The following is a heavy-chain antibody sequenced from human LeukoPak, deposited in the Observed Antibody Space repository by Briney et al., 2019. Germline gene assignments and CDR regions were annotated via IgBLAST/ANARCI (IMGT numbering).Heavy chain of an antibody. CDR1: GGSFSGYH. CDR2: INHSGST. V-gene: IGHV4-34*01. D-gene: IGHD5-12*01. Sequence: SETLSLTCAVYGGSFSGYHWSWIRQPPGKGLEWIGEINHSGSTNYNPSLKSRVTMSIVTSKNQFSLQLSSVTAADTAVYYCARRNYGYDFPYWGQGTLVTVSS. CDR3: ARRNYGYDFPY. J-gene: IGHJ4*02.